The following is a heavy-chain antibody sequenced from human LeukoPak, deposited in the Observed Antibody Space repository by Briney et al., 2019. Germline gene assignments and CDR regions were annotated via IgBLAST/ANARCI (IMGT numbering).Heavy chain of an antibody. CDR3: ARDRVPIVGRHGYFDY. CDR2: ISSSSSYI. D-gene: IGHD1-26*01. CDR1: GFTFSSYS. V-gene: IGHV3-21*01. J-gene: IGHJ4*02. Sequence: GGSLRLSCAASGFTFSSYSMNWVRQAPGKGLEWVSSISSSSSYIYYADSVKGRFTISRDNAKNSLYLQMYSLRAEDTAVYYCARDRVPIVGRHGYFDYWGQGTLVTVSS.